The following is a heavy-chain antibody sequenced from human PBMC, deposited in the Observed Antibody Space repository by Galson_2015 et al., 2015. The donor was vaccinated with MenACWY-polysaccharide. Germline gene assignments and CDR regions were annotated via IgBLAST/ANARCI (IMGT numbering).Heavy chain of an antibody. Sequence: TLSLPCTVSGASISKGGSYWSWFRQLPETGLEWIGYMSYSGRSNYNPALRSRVTISIDTSRNQFSLQLNSVTAADTAVYYCARIPSTGTSFGWFDPWGQGTLVTVSS. D-gene: IGHD4-17*01. CDR2: MSYSGRS. CDR3: ARIPSTGTSFGWFDP. V-gene: IGHV4-31*03. CDR1: GASISKGGSY. J-gene: IGHJ5*02.